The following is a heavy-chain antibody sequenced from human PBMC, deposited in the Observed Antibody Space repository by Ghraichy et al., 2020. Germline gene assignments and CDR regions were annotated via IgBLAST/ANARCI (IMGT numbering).Heavy chain of an antibody. CDR1: GNSFISYW. CDR3: ARRGRITGTTQAFDI. D-gene: IGHD1-7*01. V-gene: IGHV5-51*01. Sequence: GESLNISCKGSGNSFISYWIGWVRQMPGKGLEWMGIIYPGDSDTRYSPSFQGQVTISADKSISTAYLQWSSLKASDTAMYYCARRGRITGTTQAFDIWGQGTMVTVSS. CDR2: IYPGDSDT. J-gene: IGHJ3*02.